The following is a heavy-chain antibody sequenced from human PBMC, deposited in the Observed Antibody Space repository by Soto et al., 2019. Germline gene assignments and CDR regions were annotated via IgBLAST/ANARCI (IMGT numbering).Heavy chain of an antibody. V-gene: IGHV4-39*01. CDR1: GGSISSSSYY. D-gene: IGHD3-10*01. Sequence: QLLESGPGLVKPSETLSLTCTVSGGSISSSSYYWGWIRQPPGKGLEWIGSIYYSGSTYYNPTLKSRVTISVDTSKTRFSLRLSSVSAADTAVYDGGRKGDGSGRYYNWCDPWGQGSLVTVSS. CDR2: IYYSGST. CDR3: GRKGDGSGRYYNWCDP. J-gene: IGHJ5*02.